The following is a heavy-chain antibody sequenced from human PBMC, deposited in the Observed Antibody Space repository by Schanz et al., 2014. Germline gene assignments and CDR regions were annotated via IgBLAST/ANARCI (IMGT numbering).Heavy chain of an antibody. CDR1: GFTFSSYG. D-gene: IGHD1-26*01. Sequence: LVESGGGVVQPGRSLRLSCAASGFTFSSYGMHWIRQPPGKGLEWIGSISYSGSTFYNPSLKSRVTISVDTSKNQFPLKLSSVTAADTAVYYCARHPELDWYFDLWGRGTLVTVSS. CDR2: ISYSGST. V-gene: IGHV4-39*01. CDR3: ARHPELDWYFDL. J-gene: IGHJ2*01.